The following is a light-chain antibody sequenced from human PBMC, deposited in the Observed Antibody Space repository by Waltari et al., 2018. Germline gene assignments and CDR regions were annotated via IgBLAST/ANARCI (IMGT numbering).Light chain of an antibody. J-gene: IGLJ2*01. V-gene: IGLV2-14*01. CDR1: SRDVGGSTY. CDR2: EVS. Sequence: QSALTQPASVSGSPGQSITISCTGTSRDVGGSTYFSWYQQHPGKAPKLMIYEVSNRPSGVSNRFSGSKSGNTASLTISGLQAEDESDYYCSSSTSTSAGVVFGGGTKLTVL. CDR3: SSSTSTSAGVV.